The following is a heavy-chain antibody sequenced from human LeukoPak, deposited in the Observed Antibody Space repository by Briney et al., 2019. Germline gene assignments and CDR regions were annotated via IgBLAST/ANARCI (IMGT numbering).Heavy chain of an antibody. V-gene: IGHV4-34*01. D-gene: IGHD3-22*01. CDR1: GDSVTSYY. CDR2: INHSGST. CDR3: ARDSRSYYYDSSGTPDAFDI. J-gene: IGHJ3*02. Sequence: SETLSLTCTVSGDSVTSYYWSWIRQSPGKGLEWIGEINHSGSTNYNPSLKSRVTISVDTSKNQFSLKLSSVTAADTAVYYCARDSRSYYYDSSGTPDAFDIWGQGTMVTVSS.